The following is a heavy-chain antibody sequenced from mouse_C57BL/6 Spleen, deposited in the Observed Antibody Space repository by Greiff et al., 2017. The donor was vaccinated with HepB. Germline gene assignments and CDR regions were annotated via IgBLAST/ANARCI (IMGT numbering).Heavy chain of an antibody. J-gene: IGHJ1*03. Sequence: QVQLQQSGPELVKPGASVKISCKASGYAFSSSWMNWVKQRPGKGLEWIGRIYPGDGDTNYNGKFKGKATLTADKSSSTAYMQLSSLTSEDSAVYFCASLYYYGSSYVGYFDVWGTGTTVTVS. CDR3: ASLYYYGSSYVGYFDV. CDR1: GYAFSSSW. D-gene: IGHD1-1*01. CDR2: IYPGDGDT. V-gene: IGHV1-82*01.